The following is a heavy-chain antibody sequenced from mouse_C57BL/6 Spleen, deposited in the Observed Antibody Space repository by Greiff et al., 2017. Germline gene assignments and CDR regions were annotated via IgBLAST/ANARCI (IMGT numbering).Heavy chain of an antibody. D-gene: IGHD1-1*01. J-gene: IGHJ2*01. CDR2: IHPNSGST. Sequence: QVHVKQPGAELVKPGASVKLSCKASGYTFTSYWMHWVKQRPGQGLEWIGMIHPNSGSTNYNEKFKSKATLTVDKSSSTAYMQLSSLTSEDSAVYYCARSSGSSYDYWGQGTTLTVSS. CDR3: ARSSGSSYDY. V-gene: IGHV1-64*01. CDR1: GYTFTSYW.